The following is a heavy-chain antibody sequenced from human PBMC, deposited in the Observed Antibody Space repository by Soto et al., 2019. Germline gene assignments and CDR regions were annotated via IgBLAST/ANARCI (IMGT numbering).Heavy chain of an antibody. CDR2: IYYSGST. CDR1: GGSISSYY. J-gene: IGHJ3*02. CDR3: ERNPEALDI. V-gene: IGHV4-59*01. Sequence: QVQLQESGPGLVKPSETLSLTCTVSGGSISSYYWSWIRQPPGKGLEWIGYIYYSGSTNYTPSPRVRVTIPVDTTKNRSTGKLTWVTPGDRAVYYWERNPEALDIGAQGKMVTVS.